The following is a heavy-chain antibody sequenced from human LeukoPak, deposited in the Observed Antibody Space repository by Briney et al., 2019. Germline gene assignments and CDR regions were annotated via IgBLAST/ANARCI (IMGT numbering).Heavy chain of an antibody. D-gene: IGHD5-12*01. CDR2: ISGSGGST. Sequence: HPGGSLRLSCAASGFTFSSYAMNWVRQAPGKGLEWVSAISGSGGSTYYADSVKGRFTISRDNSKNTLYLQMNSLIAEDTAVYYCAKASLSGYDPDYYYGMDVWGQGTTVTVSS. CDR3: AKASLSGYDPDYYYGMDV. V-gene: IGHV3-23*01. J-gene: IGHJ6*02. CDR1: GFTFSSYA.